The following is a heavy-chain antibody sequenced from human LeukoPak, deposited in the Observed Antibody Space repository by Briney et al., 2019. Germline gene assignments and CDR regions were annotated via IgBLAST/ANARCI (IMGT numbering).Heavy chain of an antibody. CDR2: IYYSGST. CDR1: GGSISSSSYY. Sequence: SETLSLTCTVSGGSISSSSYYWSWIRQPPGKGLEWIGYIYYSGSTNYNPSLKSRVTISVDTSKNQFSLKLSSVTAADTAVYYCARVAVAGPGRGRYYFDYWGQGTLVTVSS. D-gene: IGHD6-19*01. J-gene: IGHJ4*02. V-gene: IGHV4-61*01. CDR3: ARVAVAGPGRGRYYFDY.